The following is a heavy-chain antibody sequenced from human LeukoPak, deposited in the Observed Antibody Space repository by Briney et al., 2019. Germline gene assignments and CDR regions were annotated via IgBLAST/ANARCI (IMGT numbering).Heavy chain of an antibody. Sequence: ASVKVSCKASGYTFTGYYMHWVRQAPGQGLEWMGWINPNSGGTNYAQKFQGRVTMTRDTSISTAYMELSRLRSDDTGVYYCARGQTNRLLWVGELVSNINPFDYWGQGTLVTVSS. CDR3: ARGQTNRLLWVGELVSNINPFDY. V-gene: IGHV1-2*02. J-gene: IGHJ4*02. CDR2: INPNSGGT. CDR1: GYTFTGYY. D-gene: IGHD3-10*01.